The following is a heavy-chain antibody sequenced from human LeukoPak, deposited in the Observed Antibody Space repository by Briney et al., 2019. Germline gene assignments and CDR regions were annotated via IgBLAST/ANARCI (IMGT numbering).Heavy chain of an antibody. CDR2: ISYDGSNK. J-gene: IGHJ4*02. V-gene: IGHV3-30*18. D-gene: IGHD6-13*01. CDR1: GFTFSSYG. CDR3: AKGYSSSWYGVYY. Sequence: GRSLRLSCAASGFTFSSYGMHWVSQAPGKGLEWVAVISYDGSNKYYADSVKGRFTISRDNSKNTLYLQMNSLRAEDTAVYYCAKGYSSSWYGVYYWGQGTLVTVSS.